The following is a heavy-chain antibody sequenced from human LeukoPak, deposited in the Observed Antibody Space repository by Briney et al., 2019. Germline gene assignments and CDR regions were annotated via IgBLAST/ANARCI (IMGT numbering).Heavy chain of an antibody. CDR3: AKNPPLRGSYH. D-gene: IGHD1-26*01. Sequence: GGSLRLSCAASGFSFSTTDMSWVRQTPGKGLEWVSGISGTNGITYYADSVKGRFTISRDNSKKTLYLQMNSLRAEDTAVYYCAKNPPLRGSYHWGQGTLVTVSS. V-gene: IGHV3-23*01. CDR1: GFSFSTTD. CDR2: ISGTNGIT. J-gene: IGHJ5*02.